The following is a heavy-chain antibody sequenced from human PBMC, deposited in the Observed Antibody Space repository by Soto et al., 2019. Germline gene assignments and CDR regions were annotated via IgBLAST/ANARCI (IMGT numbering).Heavy chain of an antibody. D-gene: IGHD1-1*01. J-gene: IGHJ4*02. CDR1: GFTVSSNY. CDR3: AGATGRY. V-gene: IGHV3-53*02. CDR2: IYSGGNT. Sequence: EVQLVETGGGLIRPGGSLRLSCTASGFTVSSNYMTWVRQAPGKGLEWVSVIYSGGNTYYADSVKGRFTSSRDKSKNTPYLQMNSLRAEDTAVYYCAGATGRYWGQGTLVTVSS.